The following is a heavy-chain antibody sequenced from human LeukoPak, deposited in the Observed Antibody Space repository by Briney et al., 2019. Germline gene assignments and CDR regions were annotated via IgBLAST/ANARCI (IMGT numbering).Heavy chain of an antibody. D-gene: IGHD3-22*01. CDR2: IYPGDSDT. CDR1: GYSFTSYW. J-gene: IGHJ4*02. CDR3: ARGPHGSRDSSGYYRYFDY. V-gene: IGHV5-51*01. Sequence: GESLKISCKGSGYSFTSYWIGWVRQMPGKGLEWMGIIYPGDSDTRYSPSFQGQVTISADKSISTAYLQWSSLKASDTAMYYCARGPHGSRDSSGYYRYFDYWGQGTLVTVSS.